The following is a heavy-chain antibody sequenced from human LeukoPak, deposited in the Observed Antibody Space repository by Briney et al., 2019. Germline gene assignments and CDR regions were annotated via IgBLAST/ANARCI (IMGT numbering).Heavy chain of an antibody. D-gene: IGHD1/OR15-1a*01. CDR1: GFTFSSYG. J-gene: IGHJ6*03. V-gene: IGHV3-33*01. CDR3: ARGTRSPYYYYYYMDV. Sequence: GGSLRLSCAASGFTFSSYGMHWVRQAPGKGLEWVAVIWYDGSNKYCADSVKGRFTISRDNSKNTLYLQMNSLRAEDTAVYYCARGTRSPYYYYYYMDVWGKGTTVTVSS. CDR2: IWYDGSNK.